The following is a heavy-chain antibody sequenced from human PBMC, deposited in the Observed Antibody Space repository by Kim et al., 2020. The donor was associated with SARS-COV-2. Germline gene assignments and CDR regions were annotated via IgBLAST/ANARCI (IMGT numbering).Heavy chain of an antibody. CDR3: ARDRGIGDILTGYNYYYYYGMDV. Sequence: GGSLRLSCAASGFTFSSYAMHWVRQAPGKGLEWVAVISYDGSNKYYADSVKGRFTISRDNSKNTLYLQMNSLRAEDTAVYYCARDRGIGDILTGYNYYYYYGMDVWGQGTTVTVSS. J-gene: IGHJ6*02. V-gene: IGHV3-30*04. CDR2: ISYDGSNK. D-gene: IGHD3-9*01. CDR1: GFTFSSYA.